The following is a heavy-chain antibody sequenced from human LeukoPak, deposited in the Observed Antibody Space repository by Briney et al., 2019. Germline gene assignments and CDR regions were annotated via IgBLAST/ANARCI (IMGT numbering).Heavy chain of an antibody. Sequence: ASVKVSCKASGYTFTSYGISWVRQAPGQGLEWMGWISAYNGNTNYAQELQGRVTMTTDTSTSTAYMELRSLRSDDTAVYYCSLGYCSSTSCYVFDYWGQGTLVTVSS. D-gene: IGHD2-2*01. CDR3: SLGYCSSTSCYVFDY. V-gene: IGHV1-18*01. J-gene: IGHJ4*02. CDR2: ISAYNGNT. CDR1: GYTFTSYG.